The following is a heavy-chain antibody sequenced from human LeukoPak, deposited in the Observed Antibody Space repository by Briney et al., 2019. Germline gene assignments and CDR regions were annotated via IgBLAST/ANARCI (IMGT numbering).Heavy chain of an antibody. CDR2: IYHSGSP. Sequence: SETLSLTCAVSGGPISSNNWWGWVRQPPGKGLEWIGEIYHSGSPNYNPSLKSRVTISVDKSRNHFSLNLSSVTAADTAVYYCARIAVPSIYNWFDPWGQGTLVTVSS. D-gene: IGHD6-19*01. J-gene: IGHJ5*02. CDR3: ARIAVPSIYNWFDP. V-gene: IGHV4-4*02. CDR1: GGPISSNNW.